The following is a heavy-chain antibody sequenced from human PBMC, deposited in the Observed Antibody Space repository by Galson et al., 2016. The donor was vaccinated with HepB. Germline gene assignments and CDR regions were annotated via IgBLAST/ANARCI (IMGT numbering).Heavy chain of an antibody. CDR1: GFTFSSHA. CDR3: ARSQSHISGIAEYYFNF. J-gene: IGHJ4*02. Sequence: SLRLSCAASGFTFSSHAMTWVRQAPGKGLEWVSSISGGGGCSYYAHSVQGRFTISRDKSKDTLYLQMNSLRPEDTALYFCARSQSHISGIAEYYFNFWGQGTLVTVSS. CDR2: ISGGGGCS. D-gene: IGHD1-20*01. V-gene: IGHV3-23*01.